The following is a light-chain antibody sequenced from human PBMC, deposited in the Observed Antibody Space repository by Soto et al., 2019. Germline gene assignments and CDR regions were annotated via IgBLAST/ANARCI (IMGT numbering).Light chain of an antibody. V-gene: IGLV1-40*01. Sequence: QSALTQPPSVSGAPGQRVTISCTGSSSNIGAGYDVHWYQQLPGTAPKLLIYGNSNRPSGVPDRFSGSKSGTSASLAITGLQAEDEADYYCQSYDSSLSGYVFGTGTKGTV. CDR2: GNS. J-gene: IGLJ1*01. CDR3: QSYDSSLSGYV. CDR1: SSNIGAGYD.